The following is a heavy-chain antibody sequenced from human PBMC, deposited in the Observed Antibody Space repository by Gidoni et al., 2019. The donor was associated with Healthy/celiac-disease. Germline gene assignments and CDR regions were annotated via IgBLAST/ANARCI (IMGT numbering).Heavy chain of an antibody. V-gene: IGHV4-34*01. CDR2: INHSGST. J-gene: IGHJ4*02. CDR3: ARGLRGRWGSGSDSDY. D-gene: IGHD3-10*01. CDR1: GGSFSGYY. Sequence: QVQLQQWGAGLLKPSETLSLTCAVYGGSFSGYYWSWIRQPPGKGLEWIGEINHSGSTNYNPSLKSRVTISVDTSKNQFSLKLSAVTAADTAVYYCARGLRGRWGSGSDSDYWGQGTLVTVSS.